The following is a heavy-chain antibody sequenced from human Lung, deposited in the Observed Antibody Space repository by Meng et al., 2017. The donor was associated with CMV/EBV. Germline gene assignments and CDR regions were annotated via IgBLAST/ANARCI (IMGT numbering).Heavy chain of an antibody. D-gene: IGHD7-27*01. V-gene: IGHV3-21*01. CDR2: ISSSSTFK. J-gene: IGHJ4*02. CDR3: ARELLGTRDYFDS. Sequence: GESXKISCAASGFTFSSYAMNWVRQAPGKGLEWVSSISSSSTFKHYADSMKGRFTISRDNTKNSLYLQMSGLRAEDTALYYCARELLGTRDYFDSWGQGTLVTVSS. CDR1: GFTFSSYA.